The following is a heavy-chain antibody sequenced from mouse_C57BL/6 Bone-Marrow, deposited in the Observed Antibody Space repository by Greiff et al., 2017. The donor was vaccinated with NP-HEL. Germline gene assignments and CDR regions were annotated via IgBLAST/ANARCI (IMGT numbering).Heavy chain of an antibody. D-gene: IGHD2-14*01. V-gene: IGHV5-17*01. CDR2: ISSGSSTI. Sequence: EVQLQESGGGLVKPGGSLKLSCAASGFTFSDYGMHWVRQAPEKGLEWVAYISSGSSTIYYADTVKGRFPISRDNAKNTLCLQMTSLRSEDTAMYYCARREGYGYDSPFDYWGQGTTLTVSS. CDR1: GFTFSDYG. CDR3: ARREGYGYDSPFDY. J-gene: IGHJ2*01.